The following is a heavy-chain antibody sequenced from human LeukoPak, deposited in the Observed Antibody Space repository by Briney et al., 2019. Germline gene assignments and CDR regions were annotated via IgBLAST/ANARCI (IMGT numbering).Heavy chain of an antibody. Sequence: ASVKVSCKASGYTFTSYYMHWVRQAPGQGLEWMGIINPSGGSTSYAQKFRGRVATTRDTSTSTVYMELSSLRSEDTAVYYCARVLVPAAAPSATDDAFDIWGQGTMVTVSS. CDR2: INPSGGST. J-gene: IGHJ3*02. CDR3: ARVLVPAAAPSATDDAFDI. D-gene: IGHD2-2*01. V-gene: IGHV1-46*01. CDR1: GYTFTSYY.